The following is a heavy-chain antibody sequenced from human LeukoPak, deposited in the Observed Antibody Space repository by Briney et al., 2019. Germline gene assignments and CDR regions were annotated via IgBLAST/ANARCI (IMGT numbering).Heavy chain of an antibody. CDR3: ARGDDYVWGSYRYTGIDY. CDR1: GFTFSSYS. J-gene: IGHJ4*02. V-gene: IGHV3-21*01. Sequence: GGSLRLSCAASGFTFSSYSMNWVRQAPGKGLEWVSSISSSSSYIYYADSVKGRFTISRDNAKNSLYLQMNSLRAEDTAVYYCARGDDYVWGSYRYTGIDYWGQGTLVTVSS. D-gene: IGHD3-16*02. CDR2: ISSSSSYI.